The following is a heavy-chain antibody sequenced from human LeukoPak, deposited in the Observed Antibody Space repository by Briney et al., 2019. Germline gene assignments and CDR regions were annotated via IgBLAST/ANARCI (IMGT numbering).Heavy chain of an antibody. CDR1: GFTFSSYS. J-gene: IGHJ4*02. D-gene: IGHD3-10*01. CDR3: AREWYGELI. CDR2: IRHDSSDI. V-gene: IGHV3-48*01. Sequence: PGGSLRLSCAASGFTFSSYSMIWVRQAPGKGLEWISFIRHDSSDIYYADSVKGRFTISRDNAKNSLCLQMNSLRAEDTAVYYCAREWYGELIWGQGTLVTVSS.